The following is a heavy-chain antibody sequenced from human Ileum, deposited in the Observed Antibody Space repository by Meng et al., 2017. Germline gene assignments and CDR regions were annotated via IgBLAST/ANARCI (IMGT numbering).Heavy chain of an antibody. CDR3: ATSGGGFDY. CDR2: INTNTGNP. D-gene: IGHD1-26*01. V-gene: IGHV7-4-1*01. CDR1: RYTFTNYD. Sequence: QVQLLQAVSELKNPGASVKVSCKASRYTFTNYDINRVRQAPGQGLEWMGWINTNTGNPTYAQGFTGRFVFSLDTSVNTAHLQIRTLTAEDTAVYYCATSGGGFDYWGQGALVTVSS. J-gene: IGHJ4*02.